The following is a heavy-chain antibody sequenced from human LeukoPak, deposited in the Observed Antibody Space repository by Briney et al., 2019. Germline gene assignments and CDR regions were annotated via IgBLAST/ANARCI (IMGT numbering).Heavy chain of an antibody. CDR1: GFTFSSYE. Sequence: QPGGSLRLSCAASGFTFSSYEMNWVRQAPGKGLEWVSYISSSGSFIYYADSVKGRFTISRDNAMNSPYLHMNSLRAEDTALYYCAREPYYDSSGYSPDYWGQGTLVTVSS. D-gene: IGHD3-22*01. CDR3: AREPYYDSSGYSPDY. CDR2: ISSSGSFI. V-gene: IGHV3-48*03. J-gene: IGHJ4*02.